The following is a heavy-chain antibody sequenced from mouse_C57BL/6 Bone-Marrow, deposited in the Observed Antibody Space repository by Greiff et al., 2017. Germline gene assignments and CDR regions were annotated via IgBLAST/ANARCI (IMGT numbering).Heavy chain of an antibody. Sequence: DVHLVESGGGLVQPGGSLKLSCAASGFTFSDYYMYWVRQTPEKRLEWVAYISNGGGSTYYPDTVKGRFTISRDNAKNTLYLQMSRLKSEDTAMYYCARDAYMDYWGQGTSVTVSS. V-gene: IGHV5-12*01. J-gene: IGHJ4*01. D-gene: IGHD6-5*01. CDR1: GFTFSDYY. CDR2: ISNGGGST. CDR3: ARDAYMDY.